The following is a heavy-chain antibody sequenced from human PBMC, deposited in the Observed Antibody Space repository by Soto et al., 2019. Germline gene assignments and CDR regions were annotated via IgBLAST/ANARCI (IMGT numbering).Heavy chain of an antibody. D-gene: IGHD2-15*01. CDR3: ARDVLGGTH. V-gene: IGHV4-59*01. CDR2: IYYRGST. Sequence: PSETLSLTCTVSGGSISSYYWSWIRQPPGKGLEWIGYIYYRGSTNYNPSLKSRVTISVDTSKNQFSLKLSSVTAADTAVYYCARDVLGGTHWGQGTLVTVSS. CDR1: GGSISSYY. J-gene: IGHJ4*02.